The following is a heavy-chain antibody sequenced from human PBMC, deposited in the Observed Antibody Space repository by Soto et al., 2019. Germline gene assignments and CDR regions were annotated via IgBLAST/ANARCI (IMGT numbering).Heavy chain of an antibody. CDR3: ARDLGYCSSTSCYTDYYYYGMDV. CDR2: TYYRSKWYN. V-gene: IGHV6-1*01. CDR1: GDSVSSNSAA. Sequence: PSQTLSLTCAISGDSVSSNSAAWNWIRQSPSRGLEWLGRTYYRSKWYNDYAVSVKSRITINPDTSKNQFSPQLNSVTPEDTAVYYCARDLGYCSSTSCYTDYYYYGMDVWGQGTTVTVS. D-gene: IGHD2-2*02. J-gene: IGHJ6*02.